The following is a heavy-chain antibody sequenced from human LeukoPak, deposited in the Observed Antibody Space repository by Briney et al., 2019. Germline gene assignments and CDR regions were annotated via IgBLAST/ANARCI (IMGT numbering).Heavy chain of an antibody. CDR3: AREPRYCSGGSCYSRFDY. CDR1: GFTFSSYG. J-gene: IGHJ4*02. V-gene: IGHV3-23*01. D-gene: IGHD2-15*01. CDR2: ISGSGGST. Sequence: GGSLRLSCAASGFTFSSYGMSWVRQAPGKGLEWVSAISGSGGSTYYADSVKGRFTISRDNAKNSLYLQMNSLRAEDTAVYYCAREPRYCSGGSCYSRFDYWGQGTLVTVSS.